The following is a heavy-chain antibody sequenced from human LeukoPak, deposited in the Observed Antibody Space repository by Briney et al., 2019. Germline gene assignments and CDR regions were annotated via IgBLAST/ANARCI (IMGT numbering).Heavy chain of an antibody. D-gene: IGHD4-17*01. CDR1: GFTFSSYA. CDR2: ISYDGSNK. Sequence: GRSLRLSCAASGFTFSSYAMHWVRQAPGKGLEWVVVISYDGSNKYYADSVKGRFTISRDNSKNTLYLQMNSLRAEGTAVYYCARDLLLRDYGDYTDYWGQGTLVTVSS. J-gene: IGHJ4*02. CDR3: ARDLLLRDYGDYTDY. V-gene: IGHV3-30*04.